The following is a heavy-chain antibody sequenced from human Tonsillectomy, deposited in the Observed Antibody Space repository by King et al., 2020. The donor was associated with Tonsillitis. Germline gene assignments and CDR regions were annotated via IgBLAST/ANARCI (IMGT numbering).Heavy chain of an antibody. CDR2: IYYSGST. D-gene: IGHD5-24*01. V-gene: IGHV4-59*01. Sequence: WSWIRQPPGKGLEWIGYIYYSGSTDYNPSLKSRVTISVDTSKNQFSLRLSSVTAADTAVYYCARDGYNTDHAFDICGQGTMVTVSS. CDR3: ARDGYNTDHAFDI. J-gene: IGHJ3*02.